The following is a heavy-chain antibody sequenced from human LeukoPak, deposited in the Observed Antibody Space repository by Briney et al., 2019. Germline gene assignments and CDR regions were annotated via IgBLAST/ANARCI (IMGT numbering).Heavy chain of an antibody. Sequence: GGSLRLSCAASGFTFSSYWMHWVRQAPGKGLVWVSRINSYGSSITYAASVKGRFTISRDNAKNTLYLQMNSLRVEDTAVYYCAREGRVSGYDFDCWGQGTLVTVSS. J-gene: IGHJ4*02. D-gene: IGHD5-12*01. V-gene: IGHV3-74*03. CDR1: GFTFSSYW. CDR2: INSYGSSI. CDR3: AREGRVSGYDFDC.